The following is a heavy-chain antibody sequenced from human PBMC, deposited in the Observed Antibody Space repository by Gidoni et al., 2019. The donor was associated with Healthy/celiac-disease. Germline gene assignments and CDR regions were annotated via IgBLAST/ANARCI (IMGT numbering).Heavy chain of an antibody. V-gene: IGHV4-38-2*01. CDR3: ARGYETGSWKY. CDR1: GYSISSGYY. Sequence: QVQLQESGPGLVKPSETLSLTCAVSGYSISSGYYWGWIRQPPGKGLEWIGSIYHSGSTYYNPSLKSRVTISVDTSKNQFSLKLSSVTAADTAVYYCARGYETGSWKYWGQGTLVTVSS. J-gene: IGHJ4*02. CDR2: IYHSGST. D-gene: IGHD3-10*01.